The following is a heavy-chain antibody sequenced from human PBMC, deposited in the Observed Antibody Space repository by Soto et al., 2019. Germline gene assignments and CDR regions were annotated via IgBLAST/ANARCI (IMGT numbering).Heavy chain of an antibody. J-gene: IGHJ6*02. D-gene: IGHD4-17*01. Sequence: GGSLRLSRAAPGFTFTSYAITWVRQAPGTGLEWVSAISGSGGSTYSADSVKGRFTISRDNSKNPMYLQMNSPRAEDTAVYYCATHGGYTYYYHYGMDVWGQGTTVTV. CDR3: ATHGGYTYYYHYGMDV. CDR1: GFTFTSYA. CDR2: ISGSGGST. V-gene: IGHV3-23*01.